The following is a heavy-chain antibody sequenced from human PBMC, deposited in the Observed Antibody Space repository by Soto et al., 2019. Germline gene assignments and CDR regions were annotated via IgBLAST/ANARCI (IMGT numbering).Heavy chain of an antibody. D-gene: IGHD6-6*01. V-gene: IGHV1-69*13. Sequence: ASVKVSCKASGGTFSSYAISWVRQAPGQGLEWMGGIIPIFGTANYAQKFQGRVTITADESTSTAYMELSSLRSEDTAVYYCARDPKSSSSSGSAFDIWGQGTMVTVSS. J-gene: IGHJ3*02. CDR2: IIPIFGTA. CDR3: ARDPKSSSSSGSAFDI. CDR1: GGTFSSYA.